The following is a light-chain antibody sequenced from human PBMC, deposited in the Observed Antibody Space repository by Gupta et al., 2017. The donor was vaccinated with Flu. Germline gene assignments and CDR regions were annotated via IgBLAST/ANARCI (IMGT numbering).Light chain of an antibody. CDR2: GAS. Sequence: ATLSVSPGERATLSCRARQSVSSDLAWYQQKPGQAPRLLIHGASTRATGVAARFSGSGSGTEFTLTISSRQSEDFAVYYCQQYRNWPPTTFGQGTXVEIK. CDR1: QSVSSD. CDR3: QQYRNWPPTT. V-gene: IGKV3-15*01. J-gene: IGKJ1*01.